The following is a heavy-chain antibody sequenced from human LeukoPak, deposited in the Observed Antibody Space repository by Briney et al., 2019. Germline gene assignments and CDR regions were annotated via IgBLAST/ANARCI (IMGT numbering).Heavy chain of an antibody. V-gene: IGHV4-61*02. CDR1: GGSISSGGYY. CDR3: ASVGPNCSGGSCTDY. D-gene: IGHD2-15*01. J-gene: IGHJ4*02. CDR2: IYTSGST. Sequence: SQTLSLTCTVSGGSISSGGYYWSWIRQPAGKGLEWIGRIYTSGSTNYNPSLKSRVTISVDTSKNQFSLKLSSVTAADTAVYYCASVGPNCSGGSCTDYWGQGTLVTVSS.